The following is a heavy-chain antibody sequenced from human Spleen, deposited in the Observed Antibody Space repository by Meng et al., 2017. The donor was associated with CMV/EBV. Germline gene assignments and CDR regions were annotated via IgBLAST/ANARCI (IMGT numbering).Heavy chain of an antibody. CDR3: ARGTHYYDSSGYPYYFDY. V-gene: IGHV3-21*01. Sequence: GESLKISCAASGFTFSSYSMNWVRQAPGKGLEWVSSISSSSSYIYYADSVKGRFTISRDNAKNSLNLQMNSLRAEDTAVYYCARGTHYYDSSGYPYYFDYWGQGTLVTVSS. J-gene: IGHJ4*02. CDR1: GFTFSSYS. CDR2: ISSSSSYI. D-gene: IGHD3-22*01.